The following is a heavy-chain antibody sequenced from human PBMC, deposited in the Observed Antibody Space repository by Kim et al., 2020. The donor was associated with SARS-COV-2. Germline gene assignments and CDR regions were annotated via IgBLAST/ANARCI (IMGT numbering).Heavy chain of an antibody. Sequence: GGSLRLSCAASGFTFSSYGMHWVRQAPGKGLEWVAVISYDGSNKYYADSVKGRFTISRDNSKNTLYLQMNSLRAEDTAVYYCAKGSITMVRGVTQHRGYFDYWGQGTLVTVSS. CDR2: ISYDGSNK. CDR1: GFTFSSYG. V-gene: IGHV3-30*18. CDR3: AKGSITMVRGVTQHRGYFDY. D-gene: IGHD3-10*01. J-gene: IGHJ4*02.